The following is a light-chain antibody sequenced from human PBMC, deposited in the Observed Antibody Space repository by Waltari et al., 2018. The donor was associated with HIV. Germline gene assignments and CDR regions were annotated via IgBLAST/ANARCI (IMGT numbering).Light chain of an antibody. CDR2: GAA. CDR1: PSVYNT. Sequence: EIVMTQSPAILSLSPGAGASLSCTASPSVYNTLAWYQQKNGQAPRLLIYGAATRATDIPDRFSGSGSGTEFTLTVSSLQSGDFAVYYCQQYHNWPQTFGRGTKVEIK. J-gene: IGKJ2*01. V-gene: IGKV3-15*01. CDR3: QQYHNWPQT.